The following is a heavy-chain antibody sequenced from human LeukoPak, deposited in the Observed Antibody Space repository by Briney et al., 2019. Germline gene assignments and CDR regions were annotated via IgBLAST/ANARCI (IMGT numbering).Heavy chain of an antibody. J-gene: IGHJ5*02. CDR2: ISYDGSIR. CDR3: AREDNPLWFDP. Sequence: GGSLRLSCAASEFSFNNFAMYWVRQPLGKGLEWLAVISYDGSIRYNADSVKGRFTISRDNSNNTLHLQMNSLRPDDSALYYCAREDNPLWFDPWGQGTLVTVSS. D-gene: IGHD1-1*01. CDR1: EFSFNNFA. V-gene: IGHV3-30*04.